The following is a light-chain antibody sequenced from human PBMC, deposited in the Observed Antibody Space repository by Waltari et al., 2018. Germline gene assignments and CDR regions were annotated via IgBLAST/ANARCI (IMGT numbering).Light chain of an antibody. V-gene: IGLV2-8*01. CDR3: SSYAGGNSLV. CDR2: EVT. Sequence: QSALTQPTSASGSPGQSVTISCTGTSSDVGGYKYVSWFQQHPGKAPRLIIYEVTNRPSVVPDRFSCSKSGTTASLTVSGLQADDEADYYCSSYAGGNSLVFGGGTKVTVL. CDR1: SSDVGGYKY. J-gene: IGLJ2*01.